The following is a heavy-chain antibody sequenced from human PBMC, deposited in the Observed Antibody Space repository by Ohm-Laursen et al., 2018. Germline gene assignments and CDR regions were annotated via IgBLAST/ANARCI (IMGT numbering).Heavy chain of an antibody. Sequence: SLRLSCAASGFTFSSYSMNWVRQAPGKGLEWVSYISSSGSTIYYADSVKGRFTISRDNAKNSLYLQMNSLRAEDTAVYYCARKGYTYGGFDYWGQGTLVTVSS. CDR1: GFTFSSYS. V-gene: IGHV3-48*04. CDR3: ARKGYTYGGFDY. D-gene: IGHD5-18*01. J-gene: IGHJ4*02. CDR2: ISSSGSTI.